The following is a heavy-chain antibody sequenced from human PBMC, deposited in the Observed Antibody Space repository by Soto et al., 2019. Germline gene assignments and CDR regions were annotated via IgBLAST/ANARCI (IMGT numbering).Heavy chain of an antibody. J-gene: IGHJ1*01. CDR3: AKGNVGYGSGSLGQH. V-gene: IGHV3-23*01. CDR1: GFTFSSYA. D-gene: IGHD3-10*01. CDR2: ISGSGGST. Sequence: EVQLLESGGGLVQPGGSLRLSCAASGFTFSSYAMSWVRQAPGKGLEWVSAISGSGGSTYYADSGKGRFTIASDNSKNALYLQMNSLRAEDTAVYYCAKGNVGYGSGSLGQHWGQGTLVTVSS.